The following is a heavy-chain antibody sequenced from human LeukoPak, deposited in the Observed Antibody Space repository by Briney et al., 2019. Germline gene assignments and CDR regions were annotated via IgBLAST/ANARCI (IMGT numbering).Heavy chain of an antibody. CDR1: GFTFNNFG. Sequence: GGSLRLSCAASGFTFNNFGMHWVRQAPGKGLEWVSAISGSGAGTYYADSVKGRFTISRDNSKNTLYLQMNSLRAEDTAVYYCAKASGTYSYDAFDIWGQGTMVTVSS. V-gene: IGHV3-23*01. J-gene: IGHJ3*02. D-gene: IGHD1-26*01. CDR3: AKASGTYSYDAFDI. CDR2: ISGSGAGT.